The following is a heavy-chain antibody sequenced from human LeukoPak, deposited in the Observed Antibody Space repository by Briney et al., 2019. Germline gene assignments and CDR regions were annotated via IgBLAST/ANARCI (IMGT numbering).Heavy chain of an antibody. V-gene: IGHV1-8*01. J-gene: IGHJ6*03. CDR2: MNPNSGNT. Sequence: GASVKVSCKASGYTFTSYDINWVRQATGQGLEWMGWMNPNSGNTGYAQKFQGRVTMTRNTSISTAYMELSSLRSEDTAVYYCARDTRKVEGFGELFYYYYYYMDVWGKGTTVTVSS. CDR1: GYTFTSYD. D-gene: IGHD3-10*01. CDR3: ARDTRKVEGFGELFYYYYYYMDV.